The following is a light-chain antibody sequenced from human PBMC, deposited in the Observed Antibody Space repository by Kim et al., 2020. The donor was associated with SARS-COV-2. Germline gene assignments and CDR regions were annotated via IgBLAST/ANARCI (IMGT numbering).Light chain of an antibody. CDR3: HHLSSSPYYS. J-gene: IGKJ2*03. V-gene: IGKV3-20*01. CDR2: ATS. Sequence: VVLTQSPGTLSLSPGERATLSCRASQSMSAGYLTWYQQKPGQAPRLLMYATSTRATGIPDRFTGSKSGTDFILTINRLEPEDSVIYYCHHLSSSPYYSFGQGTKLEI. CDR1: QSMSAGY.